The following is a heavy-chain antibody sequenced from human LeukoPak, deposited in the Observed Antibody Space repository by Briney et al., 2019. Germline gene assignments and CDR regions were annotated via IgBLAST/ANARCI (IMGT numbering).Heavy chain of an antibody. J-gene: IGHJ4*02. CDR1: GGSISSYY. CDR2: IYYSGST. V-gene: IGHV4-59*12. Sequence: SETLSLTCTVSGGSISSYYWSWIRQPPGKGLEWIGYIYYSGSTNYNPSLKSRVTISVDTSKNQFSLKLSSVTAADTAVYYCARDRGGPLENLDYGGNGVDYWGQGTLVTVSS. CDR3: ARDRGGPLENLDYGGNGVDY. D-gene: IGHD4-23*01.